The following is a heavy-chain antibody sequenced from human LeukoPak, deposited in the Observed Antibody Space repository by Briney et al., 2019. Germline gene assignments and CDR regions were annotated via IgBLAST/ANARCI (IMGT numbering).Heavy chain of an antibody. V-gene: IGHV3-30*02. CDR2: IQYDGGDI. CDR3: AKEKQLEPFDY. J-gene: IGHJ4*02. Sequence: GGSLRPSCAASGFTSSSYGMPWAGQAPAKGLGWGAFIQYDGGDIFYADSVKGRFTLSRDNSKNTLYLQMNSLRVEDTAVYYCAKEKQLEPFDYWGQGTLVTVSS. CDR1: GFTSSSYG. D-gene: IGHD1-1*01.